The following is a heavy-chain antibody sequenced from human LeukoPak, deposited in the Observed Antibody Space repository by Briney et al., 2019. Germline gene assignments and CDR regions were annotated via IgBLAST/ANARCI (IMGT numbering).Heavy chain of an antibody. CDR3: ARRSGSLHYYEY. J-gene: IGHJ4*02. CDR1: GITFSSHA. Sequence: PGGSLRLSCAASGITFSSHAMTWVRQAPGKGLEWVAAIRGNGATTDYADSVKGRFTISRDNSKNTLYLQMNSLRAEDTAVYYCARRSGSLHYYEYWGQGTLVTVSS. V-gene: IGHV3-23*01. CDR2: IRGNGATT. D-gene: IGHD1-26*01.